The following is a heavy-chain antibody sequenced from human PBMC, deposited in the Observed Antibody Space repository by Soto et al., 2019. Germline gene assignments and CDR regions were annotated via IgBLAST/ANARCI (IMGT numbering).Heavy chain of an antibody. V-gene: IGHV3-15*01. CDR2: ITTTAGGGAT. CDR1: GFTFSNAW. D-gene: IGHD6-19*01. J-gene: IGHJ4*02. Sequence: PGWSLRLSCAASGFTFSNAWMRWLRQAPGKGLEWVGRITTTAGGGATDYAAPLRGTFTISRDDSRNTVYLEMNGLKTEGTDVYYCTRLNRGRFDYWGQGTPVNVSS. CDR3: TRLNRGRFDY.